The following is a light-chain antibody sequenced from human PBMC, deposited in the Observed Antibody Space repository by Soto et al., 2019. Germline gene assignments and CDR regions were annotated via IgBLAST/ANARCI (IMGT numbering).Light chain of an antibody. CDR2: EVS. V-gene: IGLV2-14*01. CDR3: SSYTSSSTRV. Sequence: QSALTQPASVSGSPGQSITISCTGTSSDVGGYNYVSWYQQHPGKDPKLMIYEVSNRPSGVSNPFSGSNSGNTASLTVSGLPAEDEADYYCSSYTSSSTRVFGGGTKLTVL. J-gene: IGLJ3*02. CDR1: SSDVGGYNY.